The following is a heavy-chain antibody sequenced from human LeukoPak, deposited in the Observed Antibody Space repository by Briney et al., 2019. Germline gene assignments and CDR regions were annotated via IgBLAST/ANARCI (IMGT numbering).Heavy chain of an antibody. J-gene: IGHJ4*02. CDR1: GGSISGDVYY. CDR3: ARKPPAAVAGFDY. D-gene: IGHD6-19*01. Sequence: SETLSLTCTVSGGSISGDVYYWSWVRQHPGKGLEWIGYIYYSGTTDYNPSLKSRVTISVDTSKNQFSLKLTSVTAADTAVYYCARKPPAAVAGFDYWGQGALVTVSS. CDR2: IYYSGTT. V-gene: IGHV4-30-4*08.